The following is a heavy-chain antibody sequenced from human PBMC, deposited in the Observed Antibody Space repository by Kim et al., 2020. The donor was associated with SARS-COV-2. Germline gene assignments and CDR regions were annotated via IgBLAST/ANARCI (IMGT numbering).Heavy chain of an antibody. J-gene: IGHJ6*02. CDR3: ATESVRGSSGWYLKSYYYYGMDV. CDR1: GGSISSSSYY. CDR2: IYYSGST. D-gene: IGHD6-19*01. Sequence: SETLSLTCTVSGGSISSSSYYWGWIRQPPGKGLEWIGSIYYSGSTYYNPSLKSRVTISVDTSKNQFSLKLSSVTAADTAVYYCATESVRGSSGWYLKSYYYYGMDVWGQGTTVTVSS. V-gene: IGHV4-39*02.